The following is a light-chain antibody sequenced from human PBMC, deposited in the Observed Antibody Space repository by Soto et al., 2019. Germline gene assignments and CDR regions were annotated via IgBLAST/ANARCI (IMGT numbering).Light chain of an antibody. CDR2: EVS. V-gene: IGLV2-14*01. J-gene: IGLJ1*01. CDR1: SSDVGSYNY. Sequence: QSALTQPASVSGSPGQSITISCTGTSSDVGSYNYVSWYQQHPGKAPKLMIYEVSNRPSGVSNRFSGSKSGNTASLTISGLQAEDEADYYCCSYTNSTTYVFGAGTQLTVL. CDR3: CSYTNSTTYV.